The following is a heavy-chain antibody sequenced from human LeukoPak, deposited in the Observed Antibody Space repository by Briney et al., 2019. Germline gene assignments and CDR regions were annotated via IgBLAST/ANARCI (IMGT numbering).Heavy chain of an antibody. Sequence: AGGSLRLSCAASGFTFSNAWMSWVRQAPGKGLEWVGRIKSKTDGGTTDYAAPVKGRFTISRDDSKNTLYLQMNSLKTEDTAVYYCTTDSIAAAANDYWGQGTLVTVSS. CDR3: TTDSIAAAANDY. CDR1: GFTFSNAW. D-gene: IGHD6-13*01. CDR2: IKSKTDGGTT. V-gene: IGHV3-15*01. J-gene: IGHJ4*02.